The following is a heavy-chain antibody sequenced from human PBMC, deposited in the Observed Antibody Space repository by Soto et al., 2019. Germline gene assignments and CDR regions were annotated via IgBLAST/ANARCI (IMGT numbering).Heavy chain of an antibody. V-gene: IGHV1-18*01. J-gene: IGHJ2*01. Sequence: QVQLLQSGPEMKKPGAAVKVSCKPSGYTFSTNGINWVRKTPEKGLERLGWFSPYNGQANYVQQFQGRVTLTTDTSTTTVYMTLRGLRSDDTAVYFCARDESMIVATYFDLWGPGTLVTVSS. CDR2: FSPYNGQA. D-gene: IGHD3-22*01. CDR3: ARDESMIVATYFDL. CDR1: GYTFSTNG.